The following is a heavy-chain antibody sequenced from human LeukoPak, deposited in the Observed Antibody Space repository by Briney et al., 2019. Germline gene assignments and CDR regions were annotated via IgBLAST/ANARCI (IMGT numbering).Heavy chain of an antibody. D-gene: IGHD1-26*01. Sequence: PSETLSLTCTVSGGSISSHYWSWIRQPPGKGLEWIGYIYYRGSTNYNPSLKSRVTISVDMSKNKFSLKLSSVTATDTAVYYCAREGPGAHYFDYWGQGTLVTVSS. J-gene: IGHJ4*02. V-gene: IGHV4-59*11. CDR1: GGSISSHY. CDR2: IYYRGST. CDR3: AREGPGAHYFDY.